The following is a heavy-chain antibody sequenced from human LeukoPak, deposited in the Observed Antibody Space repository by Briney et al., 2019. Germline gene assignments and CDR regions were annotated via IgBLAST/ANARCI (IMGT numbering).Heavy chain of an antibody. CDR1: GFTFSGHS. V-gene: IGHV3-48*01. D-gene: IGHD2-15*01. Sequence: GGSLRLSCAASGFTFSGHSMNWVRQAPGKGLEWVSYISSSSGTIYYADSVKGRFIISRDNAKNSLYLQMNSLRAEDTAVYYCARRSCSDGSCSKPGDYWGQGTLVTVPS. CDR2: ISSSSGTI. CDR3: ARRSCSDGSCSKPGDY. J-gene: IGHJ4*02.